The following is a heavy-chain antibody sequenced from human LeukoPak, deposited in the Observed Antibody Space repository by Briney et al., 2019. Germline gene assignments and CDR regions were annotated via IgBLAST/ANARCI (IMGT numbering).Heavy chain of an antibody. CDR2: IYTSGST. Sequence: TSETLSLTCTVSGGSISSYYWSWIRQPAGKGLEWIGRIYTSGSTNYNPPLKSRVTMSVDTSKNQFSLKLSSVTAADTAVYYCAREGDYYGSGSYDYWGQGTLVTVSS. CDR1: GGSISSYY. CDR3: AREGDYYGSGSYDY. V-gene: IGHV4-4*07. J-gene: IGHJ4*02. D-gene: IGHD3-10*01.